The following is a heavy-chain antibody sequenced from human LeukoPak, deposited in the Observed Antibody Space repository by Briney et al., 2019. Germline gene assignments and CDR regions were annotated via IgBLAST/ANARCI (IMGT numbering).Heavy chain of an antibody. D-gene: IGHD3-16*01. CDR1: GFTFSSYA. Sequence: PGGSLRLSCAASGFTFSSYAMHWVRQAPGKGLEWVAVISYDGSNKYYADSVKGRFTISRDNSKNTLYLQMNSLRAEDTAVYCCARDGGMIRFGGQDVWGQGTTVIVS. V-gene: IGHV3-30-3*01. CDR3: ARDGGMIRFGGQDV. J-gene: IGHJ6*02. CDR2: ISYDGSNK.